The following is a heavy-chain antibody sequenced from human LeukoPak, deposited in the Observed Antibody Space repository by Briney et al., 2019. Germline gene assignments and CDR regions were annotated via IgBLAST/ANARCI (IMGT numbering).Heavy chain of an antibody. V-gene: IGHV3-48*03. Sequence: GGPLTLSCTVSGLNLKNQEVKWARPAPGKGLEWIAYISNSGHTTKYPDSVKSRFTMSRDNAKNAVYMDMNSLRVADTAVYYCARDRGWDGYGYAFLDYWGHGTLVTVSS. CDR1: GLNLKNQE. CDR2: ISNSGHTT. D-gene: IGHD5-12*01. CDR3: ARDRGWDGYGYAFLDY. J-gene: IGHJ4*01.